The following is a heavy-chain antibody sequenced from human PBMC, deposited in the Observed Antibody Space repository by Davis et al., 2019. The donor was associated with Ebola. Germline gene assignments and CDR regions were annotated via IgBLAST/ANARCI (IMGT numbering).Heavy chain of an antibody. V-gene: IGHV3-53*01. CDR2: IYSGGST. CDR1: GFTVSSNY. D-gene: IGHD5-18*01. Sequence: GESLKISCAASGFTVSSNYMSWVRQAPGKGLEWVSVIYSGGSTYYADSVKGRFTISRDNSKNTLYLQMNSLRAEDTAVYYCARERGYPYYFDYWGQGTLVTVSS. J-gene: IGHJ4*02. CDR3: ARERGYPYYFDY.